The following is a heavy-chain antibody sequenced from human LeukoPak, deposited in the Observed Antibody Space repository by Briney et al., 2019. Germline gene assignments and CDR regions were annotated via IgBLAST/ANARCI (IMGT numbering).Heavy chain of an antibody. D-gene: IGHD3-16*02. CDR3: TREGVYSPDPSSYHRDAFDI. V-gene: IGHV1-69*04. J-gene: IGHJ3*02. CDR1: GGSFNSYV. Sequence: SVKVSCKASGGSFNSYVITWVRQAPGQGLEWMGRIIPILDVANFAQKFQGRVTITADKSTNTAHMELSSLRSEDTAVYYCTREGVYSPDPSSYHRDAFDIWGQGTVVTVSS. CDR2: IIPILDVA.